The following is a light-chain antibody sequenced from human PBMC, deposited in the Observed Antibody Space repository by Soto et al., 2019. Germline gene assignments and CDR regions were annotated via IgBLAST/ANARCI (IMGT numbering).Light chain of an antibody. J-gene: IGKJ1*01. V-gene: IGKV3D-11*03. CDR2: DTS. CDR3: QYYDSFRT. CDR1: QGIGDT. Sequence: VMRQSPATLSFSPGEGATLSCRASQGIGDTLAWYQHKPGQTPRLLIYDTSNRATGIHDRFSGSGSGTEFTLTIRRLEPEDFAVYFCQYYDSFRTCGQGTKVDIK.